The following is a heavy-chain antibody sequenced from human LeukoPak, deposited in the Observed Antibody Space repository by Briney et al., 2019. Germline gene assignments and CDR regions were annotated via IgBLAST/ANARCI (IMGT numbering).Heavy chain of an antibody. CDR2: IWYDGTNK. Sequence: GGSLRLSCAASGFTFSSYGMHWVRQAPGKGLEWGAVIWYDGTNKYYADSVKGRFTISRDNSKNTLYLQMNSLRAEDTAVYYCARGARSVPNFNRFDPWGQGTLVTVSS. V-gene: IGHV3-33*01. CDR3: ARGARSVPNFNRFDP. CDR1: GFTFSSYG. D-gene: IGHD1-1*01. J-gene: IGHJ5*02.